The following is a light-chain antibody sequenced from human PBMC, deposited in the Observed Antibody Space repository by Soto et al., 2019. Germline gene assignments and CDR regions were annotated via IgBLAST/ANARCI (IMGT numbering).Light chain of an antibody. J-gene: IGKJ5*01. CDR2: GAF. Sequence: EIVMTQSPATLSVSPGERATLSCRASQNVRSNYLAWYQQKPGQPPRLLIYGAFNRAAGIPARFSGSGSGTDFTLTISSLEPEDSAVYYCQQRNIWPPVTFGQGTRLEI. CDR1: QNVRSNY. CDR3: QQRNIWPPVT. V-gene: IGKV3D-20*02.